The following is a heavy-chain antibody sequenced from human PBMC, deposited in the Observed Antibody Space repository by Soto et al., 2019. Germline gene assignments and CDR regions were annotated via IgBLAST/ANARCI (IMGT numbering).Heavy chain of an antibody. D-gene: IGHD3-22*01. V-gene: IGHV3-23*01. J-gene: IGHJ3*02. CDR1: GFTFSSYA. Sequence: GGSLRLSCAASGFTFSSYAMTWVRQAPGKGLEWVSVIGGRGGSTDYADSVKGRFTISRDNSRNTLYLQMNSLRADDTAVYYCAKPYYYDDSGDNAFDIWGQGTMVTVSS. CDR3: AKPYYYDDSGDNAFDI. CDR2: IGGRGGST.